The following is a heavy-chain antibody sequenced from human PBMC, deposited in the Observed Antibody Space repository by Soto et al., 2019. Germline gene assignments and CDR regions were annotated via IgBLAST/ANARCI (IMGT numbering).Heavy chain of an antibody. D-gene: IGHD6-13*01. V-gene: IGHV3-33*01. Sequence: QAQLVESGGGVVQPGRSLRLSCAASGFTFSSYGMHWVRQAPGKGLEWVAIIWYDGSNKYYADSVKGRFTISRDSSKNTLYLQMNSLRAEDMAVYYCARVGSSWSFDYWGQGTLVTVSS. CDR1: GFTFSSYG. CDR2: IWYDGSNK. J-gene: IGHJ4*02. CDR3: ARVGSSWSFDY.